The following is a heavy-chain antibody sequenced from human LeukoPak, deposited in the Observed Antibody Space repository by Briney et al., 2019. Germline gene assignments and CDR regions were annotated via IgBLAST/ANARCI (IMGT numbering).Heavy chain of an antibody. J-gene: IGHJ5*02. CDR2: IHDDGRT. CDR3: AKVLTAAGLDL. D-gene: IGHD6-25*01. Sequence: SETLSLTCSVSGGSMSDSITWGWVRQPPGKGLEWLANIHDDGRTAPNPSPRSRLTISQDRSKNQFSLKVSSVTAADTAFYYCAKVLTAAGLDLWGQGILVTVSS. CDR1: GGSMSDSIT. V-gene: IGHV4/OR15-8*01.